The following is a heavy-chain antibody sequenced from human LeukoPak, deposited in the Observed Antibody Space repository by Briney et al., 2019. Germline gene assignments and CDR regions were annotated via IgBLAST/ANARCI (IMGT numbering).Heavy chain of an antibody. CDR2: IKHDGSEK. CDR1: GFLFTNYF. D-gene: IGHD3-3*01. J-gene: IGHJ4*02. V-gene: IGHV3-7*01. CDR3: ATDRGWRTSGYYLYYFEY. Sequence: GSLVLSCAASGFLFTNYFMSWVRQAPGKGLEWVASIKHDGSEKYYVDSVRGRFTISRGNTKNSLYLQMSSLRAEDTAVYYCATDRGWRTSGYYLYYFEYWGQGTLVTFSS.